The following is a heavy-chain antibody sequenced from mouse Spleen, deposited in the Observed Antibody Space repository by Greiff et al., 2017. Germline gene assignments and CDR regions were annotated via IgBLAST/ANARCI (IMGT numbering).Heavy chain of an antibody. D-gene: IGHD1-1*01. CDR3: ARRHYGSSYYYAMDY. CDR1: GYSFTGYY. J-gene: IGHJ4*01. Sequence: VQLKQSGPELVKPGASVKISCKASGYSFTGYYMNWVKQSPEKSLEWIGEINPSTGGTTYNQKFKAKATLTVDKSSSTAYMQLKSLTSEDSAVYYCARRHYGSSYYYAMDYWGQGTSVTVSS. V-gene: IGHV1-42*01. CDR2: INPSTGGT.